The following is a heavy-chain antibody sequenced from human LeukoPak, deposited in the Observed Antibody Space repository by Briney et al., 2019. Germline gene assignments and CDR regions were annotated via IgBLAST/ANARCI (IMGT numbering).Heavy chain of an antibody. J-gene: IGHJ4*02. V-gene: IGHV1-18*01. CDR2: ISAYNGNT. CDR3: ATLYSSSTNPGDY. Sequence: ASVTVSCKASGYTFTSYAMNWVRQAPGQGLEWMGWISAYNGNTNYAQKLQGRVTMTTDTSTSTAYMELRSLRSDDTAVYYCATLYSSSTNPGDYWGQGTLVTVSS. CDR1: GYTFTSYA. D-gene: IGHD6-6*01.